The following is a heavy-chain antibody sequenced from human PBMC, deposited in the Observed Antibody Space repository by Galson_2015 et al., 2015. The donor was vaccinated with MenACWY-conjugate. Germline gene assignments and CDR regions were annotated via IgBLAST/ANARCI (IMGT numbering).Heavy chain of an antibody. CDR2: ISSDGSST. CDR3: VKARSSGWYGYFDS. J-gene: IGHJ4*02. CDR1: GFTFSSYA. D-gene: IGHD6-19*01. Sequence: SGFTFSSYAMHWVRQTPGKGLEYVSAISSDGSSTYYADSVKGRFTISRDNSKNTLYLQMSSLRAEDTAVYYCVKARSSGWYGYFDSWGQGTLVTVSS. V-gene: IGHV3-64D*09.